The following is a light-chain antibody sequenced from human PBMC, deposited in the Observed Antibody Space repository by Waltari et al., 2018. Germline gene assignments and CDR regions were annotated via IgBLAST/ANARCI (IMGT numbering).Light chain of an antibody. Sequence: DIVMTQSPDSLAVSLGVRATIHCKSRQSILYSSNNKNYLAWYQQKPGQPPKLLIYWASTRESGVPNRFGGSGSGTDFTLTISSLQAEDVAVYYCQQYYTTPYTFGQGTKLEIK. CDR3: QQYYTTPYT. J-gene: IGKJ2*01. CDR2: WAS. CDR1: QSILYSSNNKNY. V-gene: IGKV4-1*01.